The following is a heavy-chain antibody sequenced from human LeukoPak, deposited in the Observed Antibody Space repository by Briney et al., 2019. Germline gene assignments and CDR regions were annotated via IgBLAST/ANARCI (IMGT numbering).Heavy chain of an antibody. J-gene: IGHJ5*02. Sequence: SETLSLTCTVSGDSITSGSFYWGWIRQPPGKGLEWIGYIYYSGNAHYNPSLKSRVTMSVDTSKNQFSLKLTSVTAADTAVYYCARDQTSLPGWFDPWDQGTLVSVSS. V-gene: IGHV4-30-4*08. CDR3: ARDQTSLPGWFDP. D-gene: IGHD6-6*01. CDR2: IYYSGNA. CDR1: GDSITSGSFY.